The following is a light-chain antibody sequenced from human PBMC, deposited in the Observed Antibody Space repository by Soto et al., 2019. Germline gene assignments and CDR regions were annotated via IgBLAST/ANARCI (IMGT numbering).Light chain of an antibody. CDR1: SSDVGGYNY. J-gene: IGLJ2*01. CDR3: SSYAGSNNLV. V-gene: IGLV2-8*01. Sequence: QSALTQPPSASGSPGQSVTISCTGTSSDVGGYNYVSWYQHHPGKAPKLMIYEVNKPPSGVPDRFSGSKSGNTASLTVSGLQAEDEADYYCSSYAGSNNLVFGGGTKLTVL. CDR2: EVN.